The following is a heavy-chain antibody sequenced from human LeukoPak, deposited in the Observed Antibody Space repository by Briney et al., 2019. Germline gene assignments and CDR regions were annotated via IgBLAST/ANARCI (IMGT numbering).Heavy chain of an antibody. CDR1: GGTFSSYA. J-gene: IGHJ4*02. CDR3: ARGETPRNYFDY. V-gene: IGHV1-69*05. CDR2: IIPIFGTA. Sequence: SVKVSCKASGGTFSSYAISWVRQAPGQGLEWMGGIIPIFGTANYAQKFQGRVTIPTDESTSTAYMELSSLRSEDTAVYYCARGETPRNYFDYWGQGTLVTVSS.